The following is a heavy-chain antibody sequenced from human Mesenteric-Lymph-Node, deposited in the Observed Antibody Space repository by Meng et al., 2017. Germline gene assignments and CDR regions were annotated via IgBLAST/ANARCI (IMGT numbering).Heavy chain of an antibody. D-gene: IGHD4-23*01. Sequence: GESLKISCAASGFTFSNAWMSWVRQAPGKGLEWVGFIRGKAYGGTTEYAASVKGRFTISRDDSKSIAYLQMNSLKTEDTAVYYCTSSEGTTVVTPPDAFDIWGQGTMVTVSS. J-gene: IGHJ3*02. CDR2: IRGKAYGGTT. CDR3: TSSEGTTVVTPPDAFDI. CDR1: GFTFSNAW. V-gene: IGHV3-49*04.